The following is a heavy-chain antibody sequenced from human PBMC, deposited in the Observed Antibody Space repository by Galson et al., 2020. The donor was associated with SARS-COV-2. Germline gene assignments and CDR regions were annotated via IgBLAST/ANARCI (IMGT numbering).Heavy chain of an antibody. CDR1: GFTFSSYA. D-gene: IGHD6-19*01. Sequence: SCAASGFTFSSYAMHWVRQAPGKGLEWVAVISYDGSNKYYADSVKGRFTISRDNSKNTLYLQMNSLRAEDTAVYYCAREGLAVASTLFDYWGQGTLVTVSS. J-gene: IGHJ4*02. CDR2: ISYDGSNK. V-gene: IGHV3-30-3*01. CDR3: AREGLAVASTLFDY.